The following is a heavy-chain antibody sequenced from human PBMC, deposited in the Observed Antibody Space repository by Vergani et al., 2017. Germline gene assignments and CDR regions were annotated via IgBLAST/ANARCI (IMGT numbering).Heavy chain of an antibody. J-gene: IGHJ4*02. CDR2: IYHSGST. CDR1: GGSISSSNW. CDR3: ARVGEHYDYVWGSYRYPQYYFDY. V-gene: IGHV4-4*02. D-gene: IGHD3-16*02. Sequence: QVQLQESGPGLVKPSGTLSLTCAVSGGSISSSNWWSWVRQPPGKGLEWIGEIYHSGSTNYHPSLKSRVTISVDKSKNQFSLKLSSVSAADTAVYYCARVGEHYDYVWGSYRYPQYYFDYWGQGTLVTVSS.